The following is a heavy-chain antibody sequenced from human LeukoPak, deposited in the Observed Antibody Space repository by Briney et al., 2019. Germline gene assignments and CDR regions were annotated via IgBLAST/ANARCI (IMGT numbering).Heavy chain of an antibody. CDR2: IKQDGSEK. CDR1: GFTFSSYW. Sequence: PGGSLRLSCAASGFTFSSYWMSWVRQAPGKGLEWVANIKQDGSEKYYVDSVKGRFTISRDNAKNSLYLQMNSLRAEDTAVYYCAGGTRDYGDFFDYWGQGTLVTVSS. J-gene: IGHJ4*02. D-gene: IGHD4-17*01. CDR3: AGGTRDYGDFFDY. V-gene: IGHV3-7*03.